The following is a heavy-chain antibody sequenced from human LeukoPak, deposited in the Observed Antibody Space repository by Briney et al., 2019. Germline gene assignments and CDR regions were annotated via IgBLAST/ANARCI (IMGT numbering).Heavy chain of an antibody. D-gene: IGHD2-15*01. CDR2: ISGSCGST. V-gene: IGHV3-23*01. CDR3: AKGGYCSGGSCYTVYYGMDV. Sequence: GGSLRLSCAASGFTFSSYAMSWVRQAPGKGLEWVSAISGSCGSTYYADSVKGRFTISRDNSKNTLYLQMNSLRAEDTAVYYCAKGGYCSGGSCYTVYYGMDVWGQGTTVTVSS. J-gene: IGHJ6*02. CDR1: GFTFSSYA.